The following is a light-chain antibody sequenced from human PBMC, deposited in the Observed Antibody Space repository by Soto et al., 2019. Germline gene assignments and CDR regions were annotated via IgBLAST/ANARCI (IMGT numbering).Light chain of an antibody. J-gene: IGKJ1*01. Sequence: DIQMTQSPSTLSASVGDRVTITCRASQSIRSCLAWYQQKPGKAPKLLIYKASSLESGVPSRFSGSGSGTEFTLTISSLQPDDFATYYCQQYNSYSSWTFGQGTKVEIK. V-gene: IGKV1-5*03. CDR2: KAS. CDR3: QQYNSYSSWT. CDR1: QSIRSC.